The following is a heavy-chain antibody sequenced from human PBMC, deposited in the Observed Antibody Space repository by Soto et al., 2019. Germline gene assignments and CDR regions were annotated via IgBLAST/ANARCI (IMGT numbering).Heavy chain of an antibody. V-gene: IGHV1-58*01. Sequence: SVKVSCKASGFTFTSSAVQWVRQARGQRLEWIGWIVVGSGNTNYAQKFQERVTITRGMSTSTAYMELSSLRSEDTAVYYCAAGLSADYFDYWGQGTLVTVSS. J-gene: IGHJ4*02. CDR3: AAGLSADYFDY. CDR2: IVVGSGNT. CDR1: GFTFTSSA.